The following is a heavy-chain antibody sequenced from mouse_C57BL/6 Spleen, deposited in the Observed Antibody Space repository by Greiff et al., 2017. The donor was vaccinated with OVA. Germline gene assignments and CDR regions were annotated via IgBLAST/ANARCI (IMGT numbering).Heavy chain of an antibody. V-gene: IGHV1-42*01. CDR1: GYSFTGYY. CDR3: ARNKVDYMNYYAMDY. D-gene: IGHD2-12*01. CDR2: INPSTGGT. J-gene: IGHJ4*01. Sequence: EVQLQESGPELVKPGASVKISCKASGYSFTGYYMNWVKQSPEKSLEWIGEINPSTGGTTYNQKFKAKATLTVDKASSTAYMQRKSLTSEDSAVYYCARNKVDYMNYYAMDYWGQGTSVTVSS.